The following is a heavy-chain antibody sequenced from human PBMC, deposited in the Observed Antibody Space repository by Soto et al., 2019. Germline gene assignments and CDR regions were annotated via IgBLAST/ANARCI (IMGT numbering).Heavy chain of an antibody. Sequence: QITLKESGPTLVKPTQTLTLTCTFSGFSLSTSGVGVGWIRQPPGKALEWLALIYWHDDKHYSPSLNSRPTTAKDTSQSQVVLTMTNIDPVDPATYYCAPRYFANDAFDVSGQGRMVTVSS. CDR3: APRYFANDAFDV. CDR1: GFSLSTSGVG. D-gene: IGHD3-9*01. CDR2: IYWHDDK. J-gene: IGHJ3*01. V-gene: IGHV2-5*01.